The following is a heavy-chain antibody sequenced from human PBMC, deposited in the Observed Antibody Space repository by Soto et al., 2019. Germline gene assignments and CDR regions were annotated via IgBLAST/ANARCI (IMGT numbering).Heavy chain of an antibody. V-gene: IGHV2-5*02. D-gene: IGHD3-10*01. CDR1: GFSLSTSGVG. CDR3: ARGGWTTYYSPFFDY. J-gene: IGHJ4*02. Sequence: QITLKESGPTLVKPTQTLTLTCTFSGFSLSTSGVGVGGIRQPPGMALEWLALIYWDDDKRYSPSLKSRLTITKDSYKNRVVLTMTHMDPVDTATYYCARGGWTTYYSPFFDYWGQGTLVTVSS. CDR2: IYWDDDK.